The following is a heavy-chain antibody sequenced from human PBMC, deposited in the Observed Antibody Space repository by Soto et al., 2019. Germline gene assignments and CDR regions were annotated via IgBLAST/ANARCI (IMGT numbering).Heavy chain of an antibody. V-gene: IGHV4-61*01. Sequence: QVQLQESGPKLVKPSETLSLTCSVSCGSVSSQTHFWIWIRKAPGQGLEWIGYGYYSGITNSNPSLKSRVNISADTSNNQIFLSLTSVTAADTAVYYCAREDMSGTYYFDSWGQVTLVTVSS. CDR1: CGSVSSQTHF. D-gene: IGHD1-26*01. J-gene: IGHJ4*02. CDR3: AREDMSGTYYFDS. CDR2: GYYSGIT.